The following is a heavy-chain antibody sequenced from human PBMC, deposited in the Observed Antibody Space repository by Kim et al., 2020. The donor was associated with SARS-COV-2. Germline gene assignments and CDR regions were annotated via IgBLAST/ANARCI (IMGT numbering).Heavy chain of an antibody. Sequence: SETLSLTCTVSGGSISSSSYYWGWIRQPPGKGLEWIGSIYYSGSTYYNPSLKSRVTISVDTSKNQFSLKLSSVTAADTAVYYCARHRGDLDAFDIWGQGTMVTVSS. V-gene: IGHV4-39*01. CDR3: ARHRGDLDAFDI. CDR1: GGSISSSSYY. D-gene: IGHD3-10*01. J-gene: IGHJ3*02. CDR2: IYYSGST.